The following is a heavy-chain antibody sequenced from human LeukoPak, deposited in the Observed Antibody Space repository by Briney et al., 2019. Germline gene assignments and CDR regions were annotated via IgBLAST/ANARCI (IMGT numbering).Heavy chain of an antibody. CDR3: AREVDCSTTSCYALGYYGMEV. CDR2: STADNGNT. D-gene: IGHD2-2*01. V-gene: IGHV1-18*01. CDR1: RYAFTSYS. J-gene: IGHJ6*02. Sequence: ASVKVSSKGSRYAFTSYSISRVRQAPGQGLERMGWSTADNGNTKYAQKFQGRVTVTTDTSTSTAYMELRSLRSDDTAVYYCAREVDCSTTSCYALGYYGMEVWGQGTTVTVSS.